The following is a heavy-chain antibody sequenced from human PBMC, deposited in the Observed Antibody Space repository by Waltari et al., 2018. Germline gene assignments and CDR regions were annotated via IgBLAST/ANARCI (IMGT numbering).Heavy chain of an antibody. Sequence: QVQLQQWGAGLLKPSETLSLTCAVYGGSFSGYYWSWIRQPPGKGLEWIGEINHSGSTNYNPSLKSRVTISVDTSKNQFSRKLSSVTAADTAVYYCARVSGSRGADYWGQGTLVTVSS. D-gene: IGHD1-26*01. CDR1: GGSFSGYY. CDR3: ARVSGSRGADY. V-gene: IGHV4-34*01. J-gene: IGHJ4*02. CDR2: INHSGST.